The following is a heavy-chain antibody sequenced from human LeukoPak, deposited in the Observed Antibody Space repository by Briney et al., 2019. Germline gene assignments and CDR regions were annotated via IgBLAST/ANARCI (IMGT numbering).Heavy chain of an antibody. V-gene: IGHV4-39*01. CDR1: GGSISSSSYY. CDR3: ARLSGGSYWGGGFDY. CDR2: IYYSGGT. D-gene: IGHD1-26*01. Sequence: SQTLSLTCTVSGGSISSSSYYWGWIRQPPGKGLEWMGGIYYSGGTYYNPSLKSRVTISVDTSKNQFSLKLSSVTAADTAVYYCARLSGGSYWGGGFDYWGQGTLVTVSS. J-gene: IGHJ4*02.